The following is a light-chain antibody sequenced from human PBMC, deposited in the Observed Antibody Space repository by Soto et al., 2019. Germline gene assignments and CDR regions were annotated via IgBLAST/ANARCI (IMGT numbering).Light chain of an antibody. Sequence: EIVVTQSPATLSLSPGERATLSCRARQTISSYLAWYQQKPGQTPRLLIYDASNRATGIPARFSGSGSGTDFTLTISSLEPEDFAVYYCQQRSALPLTFGGGTKVEIK. CDR2: DAS. CDR3: QQRSALPLT. J-gene: IGKJ4*01. V-gene: IGKV3-11*01. CDR1: QTISSY.